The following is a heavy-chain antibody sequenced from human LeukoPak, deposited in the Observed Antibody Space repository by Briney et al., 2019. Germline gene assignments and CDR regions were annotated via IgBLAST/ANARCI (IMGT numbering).Heavy chain of an antibody. J-gene: IGHJ4*02. V-gene: IGHV3-7*01. CDR2: IKQDGSKK. D-gene: IGHD5-24*01. CDR1: GFTFSESW. CDR3: GRGLGWLVDY. Sequence: SGGPLTLSCVGSGFTFSESWMTWVRQDPGKGLEWVANIKQDGSKKDYVDAVKGRFTISRENAKNSLFLQMNSLRADDTAVYYCGRGLGWLVDYWGQGTLVTVSS.